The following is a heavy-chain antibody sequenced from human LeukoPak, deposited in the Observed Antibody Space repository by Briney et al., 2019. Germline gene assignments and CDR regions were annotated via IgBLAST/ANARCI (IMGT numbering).Heavy chain of an antibody. D-gene: IGHD1-20*01. J-gene: IGHJ5*01. CDR3: ARGGFNWNVRFDS. CDR2: IYHSGST. Sequence: SETLSLTCTVSGYSISSGYYWGWIRQPPGKGLDWIGSIYHSGSTYYNPSLKSRVTISVDTSKNQFSLRLSSVTAADTAEYYCARGGFNWNVRFDSWGQGTLVTVSS. V-gene: IGHV4-38-2*02. CDR1: GYSISSGYY.